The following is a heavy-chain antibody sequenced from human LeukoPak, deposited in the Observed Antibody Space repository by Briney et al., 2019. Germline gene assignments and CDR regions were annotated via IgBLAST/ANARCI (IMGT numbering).Heavy chain of an antibody. V-gene: IGHV3-23*01. CDR1: GFTFSSYA. CDR2: ISGSGGST. D-gene: IGHD6-19*01. CDR3: AKSSWLGRRFDY. J-gene: IGHJ4*02. Sequence: PGGSLRLSCAASGFTFSSYAMSWVRQAPGKGLEWVSAISGSGGSTYYADSVKGRFTISRDNSKNTLYLQMNRLRAEDTAVYYCAKSSWLGRRFDYWGQGTLVTVSS.